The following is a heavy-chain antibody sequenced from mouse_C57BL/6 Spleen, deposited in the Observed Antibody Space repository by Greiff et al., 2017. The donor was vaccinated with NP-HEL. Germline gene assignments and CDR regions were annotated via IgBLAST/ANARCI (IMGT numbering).Heavy chain of an antibody. D-gene: IGHD4-1*01. Sequence: VQLKQPGAELVRPGTSVKLSCKASGYTFTSYWMHWVKQRPGQGLEWIGVIDPSDSYTNYNQKFKGKATLTVDTSSSTAYMQLSSLTSEDSAVYYCARSGTGKDYAMDYWGQGTSVTVSS. J-gene: IGHJ4*01. CDR3: ARSGTGKDYAMDY. V-gene: IGHV1-59*01. CDR1: GYTFTSYW. CDR2: IDPSDSYT.